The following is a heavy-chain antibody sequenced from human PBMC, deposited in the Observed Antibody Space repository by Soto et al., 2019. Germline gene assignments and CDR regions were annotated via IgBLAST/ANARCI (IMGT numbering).Heavy chain of an antibody. J-gene: IGHJ6*02. Sequence: GESLKISCKGSGYSFTSYWISWVRQMPGKGLEWMGRIDPSYSYTNYSPFFQGHVTISADKSISTAYLQWSSLKASDTAMYYCARRVKSIVVVPAAIGTYYYYGMDVWGQGTTVTVSS. CDR1: GYSFTSYW. V-gene: IGHV5-10-1*01. CDR2: IDPSYSYT. CDR3: ARRVKSIVVVPAAIGTYYYYGMDV. D-gene: IGHD2-2*02.